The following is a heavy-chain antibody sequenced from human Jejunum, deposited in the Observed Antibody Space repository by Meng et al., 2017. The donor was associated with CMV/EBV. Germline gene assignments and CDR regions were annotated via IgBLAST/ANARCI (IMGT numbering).Heavy chain of an antibody. CDR3: ARDSIASALDY. J-gene: IGHJ4*02. D-gene: IGHD6-13*01. CDR2: IDSFSSTM. CDR1: GFSFGVYS. V-gene: IGHV3-48*01. Sequence: FAASGFSFGVYSMNWVRQAPGKGLEWLAYIDSFSSTMYYTDSIKGRFTISRDNAKNSLYLQMNSLSAEDTAVYYCARDSIASALDYWGQGVLVTVSS.